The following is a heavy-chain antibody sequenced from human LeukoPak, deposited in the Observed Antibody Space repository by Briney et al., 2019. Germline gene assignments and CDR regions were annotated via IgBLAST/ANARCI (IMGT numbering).Heavy chain of an antibody. V-gene: IGHV3-33*01. D-gene: IGHD1-14*01. Sequence: PGGALRLSCAGSGFTFGGYGMHWFRQTPGKGLEWVAVIAYDGSRAFYADSVKGRFTISRDNSKKTMSVQMDDLRAEDTAVYYCTRYNNDHFDYWGQGTLVTVSS. J-gene: IGHJ4*02. CDR3: TRYNNDHFDY. CDR2: IAYDGSRA. CDR1: GFTFGGYG.